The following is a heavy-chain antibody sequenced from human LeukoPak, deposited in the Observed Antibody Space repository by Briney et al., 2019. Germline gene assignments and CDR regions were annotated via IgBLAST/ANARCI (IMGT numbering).Heavy chain of an antibody. J-gene: IGHJ4*02. CDR1: GFTFSSYS. CDR3: AKGDTTWELPHDY. D-gene: IGHD1-26*01. V-gene: IGHV3-48*01. CDR2: ISSSSSTI. Sequence: GGSLRLSCAASGFTFSSYSMNWVRQAPGKGLEGVSYISSSSSTIYYADSVKGRFTISRDNAKNSLYLQMNSLRAEDTAVYYCAKGDTTWELPHDYWGQGTLVTVSS.